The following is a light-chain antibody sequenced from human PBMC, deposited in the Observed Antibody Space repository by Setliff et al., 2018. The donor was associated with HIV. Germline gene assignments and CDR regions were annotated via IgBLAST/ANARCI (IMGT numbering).Light chain of an antibody. CDR1: NIGSKS. CDR2: YDS. V-gene: IGLV3-21*01. Sequence: SYELTQPPSVSVAPGKTARITCGGNNIGSKSVHWYQQKPGQAPVLVIYYDSDRPSGVSNRFSGSKSGNTASLTISGLQAEDEANYYCLSHTSRSTYVFGTGTKVTVL. CDR3: LSHTSRSTYV. J-gene: IGLJ1*01.